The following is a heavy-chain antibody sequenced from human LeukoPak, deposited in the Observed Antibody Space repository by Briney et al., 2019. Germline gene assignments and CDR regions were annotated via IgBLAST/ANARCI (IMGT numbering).Heavy chain of an antibody. Sequence: SETLSRTCAVYGGSFSGYYWSWIRQPPWKGLEWIGEINHSGSTNYNPSLKSRVTISVDTSKNQFSLKLSSVTAADTAVYYCARGGYSLDYWGQGTLVTVSS. J-gene: IGHJ4*02. D-gene: IGHD3-22*01. CDR1: GGSFSGYY. V-gene: IGHV4-34*01. CDR2: INHSGST. CDR3: ARGGYSLDY.